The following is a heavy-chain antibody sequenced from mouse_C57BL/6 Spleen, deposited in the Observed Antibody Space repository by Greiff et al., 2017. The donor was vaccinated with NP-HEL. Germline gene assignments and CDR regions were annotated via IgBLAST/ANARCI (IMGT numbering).Heavy chain of an antibody. D-gene: IGHD4-1*01. CDR3: ARSLNWAYYFDY. CDR1: GYTFTSYW. J-gene: IGHJ2*01. CDR2: IHPNSGST. Sequence: QVQLQQSGAELVKPGASVKLSCKASGYTFTSYWMHWVKQRPGQGLEWIGMIHPNSGSTNYNEKFKSKATLTVDKSSSTAYMQLSSLTSEDSAVYYCARSLNWAYYFDYWGQGTTLTVSS. V-gene: IGHV1-64*01.